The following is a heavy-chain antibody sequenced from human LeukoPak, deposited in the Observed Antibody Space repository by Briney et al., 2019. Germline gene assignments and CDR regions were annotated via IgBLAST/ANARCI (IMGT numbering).Heavy chain of an antibody. CDR2: IYYSGST. Sequence: SETLSLTCTVSGGSISSYYWSCIRQPPGKGLEWSGYIYYSGSTNYNPSLKSRVTMSGDTSKSQFSLNLLSVTAADTAAYYCTRGSSGWYRGWFDPWGQGTLVTVSS. CDR3: TRGSSGWYRGWFDP. V-gene: IGHV4-59*12. D-gene: IGHD6-19*01. CDR1: GGSISSYY. J-gene: IGHJ5*02.